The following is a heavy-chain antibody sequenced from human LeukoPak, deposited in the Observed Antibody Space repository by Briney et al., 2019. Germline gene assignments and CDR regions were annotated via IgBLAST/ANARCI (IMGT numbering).Heavy chain of an antibody. CDR1: GGTFSSYA. Sequence: GASVKVSCKASGGTFSSYAISWVRQAPGQGLEWMGRIIPIFGIANYAQKFQGRVTITADKSTSTAYMELSSLRSEDTAVYYCARTAPHKYCSSTSCYGGWFDPWGQGTLVTVSS. CDR3: ARTAPHKYCSSTSCYGGWFDP. CDR2: IIPIFGIA. V-gene: IGHV1-69*04. D-gene: IGHD2-2*01. J-gene: IGHJ5*02.